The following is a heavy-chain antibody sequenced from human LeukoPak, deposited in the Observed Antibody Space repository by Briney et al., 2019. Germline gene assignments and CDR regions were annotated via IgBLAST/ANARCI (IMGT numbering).Heavy chain of an antibody. J-gene: IGHJ4*02. CDR1: GGSFSGYY. D-gene: IGHD2-2*01. Sequence: PSGTLSLTCAVYGGSFSGYYWSWIRQPPGKGLEWIGEINHSGSTNYNPSLKSRVTISVDTSKNQFSLKLSSVTAADTAVYYCARGTRLLRPFDYWGQGTLVTVSS. CDR3: ARGTRLLRPFDY. CDR2: INHSGST. V-gene: IGHV4-34*01.